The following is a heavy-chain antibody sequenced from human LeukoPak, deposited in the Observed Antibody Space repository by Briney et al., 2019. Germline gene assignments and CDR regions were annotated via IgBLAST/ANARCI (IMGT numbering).Heavy chain of an antibody. V-gene: IGHV4-38-2*02. CDR3: ARDGIVVVPAAIAQGFDP. D-gene: IGHD2-2*01. CDR2: IYHSGST. Sequence: PSETLSLTCTVSGYSISSGYYWGWIRQPPGKGLEWIGSIYHSGSTHYNPSLKSRVTISVDTSKNHFSLKLSSVTAADTAVYYCARDGIVVVPAAIAQGFDPWGEGTLVTVSS. CDR1: GYSISSGYY. J-gene: IGHJ5*02.